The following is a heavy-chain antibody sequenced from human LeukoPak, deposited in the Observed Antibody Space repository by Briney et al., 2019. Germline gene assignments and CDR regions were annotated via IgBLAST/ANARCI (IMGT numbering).Heavy chain of an antibody. J-gene: IGHJ4*02. CDR2: IYYSGST. CDR1: GGSISSYY. Sequence: KTSETLSLTCTVSGGSISSYYWSWIRQPPGKGLEWIGYIYYSGSTNYNPSLKSRVTISVDTSKNQFSLKLSSETAADTAVYYCASGYGYDSSGYYYDYWGQGTLVTVSS. CDR3: ASGYGYDSSGYYYDY. D-gene: IGHD3-22*01. V-gene: IGHV4-59*01.